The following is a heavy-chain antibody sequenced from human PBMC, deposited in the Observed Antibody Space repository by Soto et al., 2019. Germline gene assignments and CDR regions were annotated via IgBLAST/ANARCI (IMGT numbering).Heavy chain of an antibody. D-gene: IGHD2-15*01. Sequence: PSETLSLTCTVSGGSISSYYWSWIRQPPGKGLEWIGYIYYSGSTNYNPSLKSRVTISVDTSKNQFSLKLSSVTAADTAVYYCARVGHCSGGSCSLTHYYYYYMAVWGKGTTVTVSS. V-gene: IGHV4-59*01. CDR1: GGSISSYY. CDR2: IYYSGST. CDR3: ARVGHCSGGSCSLTHYYYYYMAV. J-gene: IGHJ6*03.